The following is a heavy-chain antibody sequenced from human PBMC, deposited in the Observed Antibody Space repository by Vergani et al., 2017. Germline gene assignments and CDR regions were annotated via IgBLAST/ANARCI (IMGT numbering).Heavy chain of an antibody. CDR3: VRDVRVSRT. V-gene: IGHV3-9*01. J-gene: IGHJ3*01. Sequence: EVDLVESGGGLAQPGGSLRLSCEASGITFWKLGMHGVRQGPGKGLEWVSGISWNSGAVDYADSVRGRFTISRDNAKNSLFLDMSSLRAEDTAVYYCVRDVRVSRTWGQGTLVAVSS. CDR2: ISWNSGAV. CDR1: GITFWKLG.